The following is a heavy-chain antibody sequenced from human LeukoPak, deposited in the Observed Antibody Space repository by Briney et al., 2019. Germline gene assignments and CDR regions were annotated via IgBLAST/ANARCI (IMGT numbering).Heavy chain of an antibody. V-gene: IGHV3-23*01. D-gene: IGHD3-10*02. J-gene: IGHJ6*04. CDR2: FSVSSGAST. CDR3: AELGITMIGGV. Sequence: GGSLRLSCAASGFTFSSYGMSWVRQAPGKGLEWVSTFSVSSGASTYYADSVKGRFTISRDNAKNSLYLQMNSLRAEDTAVYYCAELGITMIGGVWGKGTTVTISS. CDR1: GFTFSSYG.